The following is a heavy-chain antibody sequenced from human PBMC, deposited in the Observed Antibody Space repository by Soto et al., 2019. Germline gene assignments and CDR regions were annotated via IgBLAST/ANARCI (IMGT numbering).Heavy chain of an antibody. CDR3: ARSITGSGDAFDI. CDR1: GGTFSSYA. J-gene: IGHJ3*02. CDR2: IIPIFGTA. Sequence: SVKVSCKASGGTFSSYAISWVRQAPGQGLEWMGGIIPIFGTANYAQKFQGRVTITADESTSTAYMELSSLRSEDTAVYYCARSITGSGDAFDIWGQGTRVTVSS. V-gene: IGHV1-69*13. D-gene: IGHD2-21*01.